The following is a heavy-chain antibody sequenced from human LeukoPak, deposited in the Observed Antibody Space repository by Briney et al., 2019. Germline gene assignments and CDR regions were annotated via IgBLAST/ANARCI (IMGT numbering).Heavy chain of an antibody. CDR3: ARTILGNYWYFDL. J-gene: IGHJ2*01. D-gene: IGHD7-27*01. CDR1: GGSISTFY. Sequence: SETLSLTCTVSGGSISTFYWSWIRQPPGKGLEWIGYMYYSGSTSYNPSLRSRVTISGDTSKNQFSLKLTSASAADTAVYYCARTILGNYWYFDLWGRGTLVTVSS. CDR2: MYYSGST. V-gene: IGHV4-59*01.